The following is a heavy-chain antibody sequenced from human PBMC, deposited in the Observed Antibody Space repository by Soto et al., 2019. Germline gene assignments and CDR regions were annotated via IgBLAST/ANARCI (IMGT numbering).Heavy chain of an antibody. J-gene: IGHJ6*02. D-gene: IGHD2-8*02. V-gene: IGHV4-31*03. CDR2: IYYSENT. CDR1: GGSISSGGYY. CDR3: AREIGWFTGGQRTLAGMGV. Sequence: SETLSLTCTVSGGSISSGGYYWSWIRPHPGTGLEGIGYIYYSENTYSNPSLKSRVAISGDTSKNQFSLKLNSVTAADTAVYYCAREIGWFTGGQRTLAGMGVWGQGTTVTVSS.